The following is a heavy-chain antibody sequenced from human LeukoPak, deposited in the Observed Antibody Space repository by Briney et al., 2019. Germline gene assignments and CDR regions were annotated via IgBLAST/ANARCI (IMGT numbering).Heavy chain of an antibody. Sequence: PSETLSLTCTVSGGSISSYYWSWIRQPPGKGLEWIGYIYYSGRTNYNPSLKSRVTISVDTSKNQFSLKLSSVTAADTAVYYCASYRGRQVEYSSSPPFDYWGQGTLVTVSS. CDR3: ASYRGRQVEYSSSPPFDY. V-gene: IGHV4-59*01. CDR2: IYYSGRT. CDR1: GGSISSYY. D-gene: IGHD6-6*01. J-gene: IGHJ4*02.